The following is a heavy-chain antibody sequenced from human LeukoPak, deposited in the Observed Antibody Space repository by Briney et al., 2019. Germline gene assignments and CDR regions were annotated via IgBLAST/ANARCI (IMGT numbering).Heavy chain of an antibody. J-gene: IGHJ4*02. V-gene: IGHV1-69*04. D-gene: IGHD6-19*01. CDR1: GGTFSSYA. CDR3: ARAEGSIAVAGTLDY. CDR2: IIPIFGIA. Sequence: SVKVSCKASGGTFSSYAISWVRQAPGQGLEWMGRIIPIFGIANYAQKFQGRVTITADKSTSTAYMELSSLTSEDTAVYYCARAEGSIAVAGTLDYWGQGTLVTVSS.